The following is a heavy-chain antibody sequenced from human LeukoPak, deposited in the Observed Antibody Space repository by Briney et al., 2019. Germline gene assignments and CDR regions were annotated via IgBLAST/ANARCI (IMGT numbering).Heavy chain of an antibody. J-gene: IGHJ4*02. CDR3: ARVFCSAGSCYYFDY. D-gene: IGHD2-15*01. V-gene: IGHV4-4*07. CDR1: GGSTSSFY. CDR2: IYSGGNT. Sequence: SETLSLTCTVSGGSTSSFYWTWIRQPAGKGLEWIGRIYSGGNTNYNPSLKSRVTMSVDTSKNQFSLKLSSVTAADTAVYYCARVFCSAGSCYYFDYWGQGTLVTVSS.